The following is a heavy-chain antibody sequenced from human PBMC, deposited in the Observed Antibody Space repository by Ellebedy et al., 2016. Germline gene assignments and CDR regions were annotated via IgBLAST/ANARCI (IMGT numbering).Heavy chain of an antibody. CDR1: GYTFTSYG. Sequence: ASVKVSCKASGYTFTSYGISWVRQAPGQGLEWMGRIIPILGIANYAQKFQGRVTITADKSTSTAYMELRSLRSDDTAVYYCARLENYGDYSFDYWGQGTLVTVSS. V-gene: IGHV1-69*04. CDR2: IIPILGIA. CDR3: ARLENYGDYSFDY. J-gene: IGHJ4*02. D-gene: IGHD4-17*01.